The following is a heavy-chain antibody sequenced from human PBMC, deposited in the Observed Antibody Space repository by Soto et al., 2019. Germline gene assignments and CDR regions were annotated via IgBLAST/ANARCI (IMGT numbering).Heavy chain of an antibody. CDR2: IDGSENT. V-gene: IGHV4-34*01. CDR1: SESLSGYY. CDR3: VGARGRLVGFDY. J-gene: IGHJ4*02. D-gene: IGHD1-26*01. Sequence: QVQLQQWGAGLLKPSETLSLTCAVNSESLSGYYWSWIRQSPGKGLAWIGEIDGSENTNYSPSLRSRVAMSVDTSKNHFSLNMNSVSAADTAAYYCVGARGRLVGFDYWGQGTLVTVSS.